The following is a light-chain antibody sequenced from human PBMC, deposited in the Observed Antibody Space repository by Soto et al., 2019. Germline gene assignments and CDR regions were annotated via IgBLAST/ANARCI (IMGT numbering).Light chain of an antibody. CDR2: DAS. CDR1: QSVSSN. CDR3: QQRSNWWT. J-gene: IGKJ1*01. Sequence: DIVLTQSPGTLSLSPGERATFSCRASQSVSSNLAWYQQKPGQAPRLLIYDASNRATGIPARFSGSGSGTDFTLTISSLEPEDFAVYYCQQRSNWWTFGQGTKVDIK. V-gene: IGKV3-11*01.